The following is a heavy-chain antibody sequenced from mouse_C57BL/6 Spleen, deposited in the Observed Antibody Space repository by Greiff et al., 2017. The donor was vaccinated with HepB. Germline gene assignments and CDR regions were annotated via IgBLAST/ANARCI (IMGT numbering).Heavy chain of an antibody. Sequence: EVKLVESGGGLVKPGGSLKLSCAASGFTFSSYAMSWVRQTPEKRLEWVATISDGGSYTYYPDNVKGRFPISRDNAKNNLYLQMSHLKSEDTAMYYCARDQRHYAMDYWGQGTSVTVSS. CDR1: GFTFSSYA. J-gene: IGHJ4*01. V-gene: IGHV5-4*01. CDR3: ARDQRHYAMDY. CDR2: ISDGGSYT.